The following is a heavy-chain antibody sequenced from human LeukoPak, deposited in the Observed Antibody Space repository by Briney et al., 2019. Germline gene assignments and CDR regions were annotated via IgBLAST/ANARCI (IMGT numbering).Heavy chain of an antibody. J-gene: IGHJ5*02. CDR1: GGSISSSSYY. Sequence: PSETLSLTCTVSGGSISSSSYYWGWIRQPPGKGLEWIGSIYYSGSTYYNPSLKSRVTVSVDTSKNQFSLKLSSVTAADTAVYYCARLIYYGSGSYYMFDPWGQGTLVTVSS. CDR3: ARLIYYGSGSYYMFDP. D-gene: IGHD3-10*01. V-gene: IGHV4-39*07. CDR2: IYYSGST.